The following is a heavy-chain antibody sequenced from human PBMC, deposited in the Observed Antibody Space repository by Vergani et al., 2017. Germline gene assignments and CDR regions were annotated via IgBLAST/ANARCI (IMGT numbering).Heavy chain of an antibody. CDR1: GFTFSTYA. Sequence: EVQLLESGGGLVQPGGSLRLSCAASGFTFSTYAMTWVRQAPGKGLEWVSTISSDGGSTYYADSVKGRFTISRDNSKNTLSLQMNSLTAEDTAIYYCARWSGYDFYYYYYGMDVWGQGTTVTVSS. CDR2: ISSDGGST. V-gene: IGHV3-23*01. D-gene: IGHD5-12*01. J-gene: IGHJ6*02. CDR3: ARWSGYDFYYYYYGMDV.